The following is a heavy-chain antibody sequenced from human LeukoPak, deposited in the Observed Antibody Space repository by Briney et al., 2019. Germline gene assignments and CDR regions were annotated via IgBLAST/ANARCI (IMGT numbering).Heavy chain of an antibody. CDR3: ARDRDGYTYNGFDP. CDR1: GGTFSSYA. D-gene: IGHD5-24*01. Sequence: ASVKVSCKASGGTFSSYAISWVRQAPGQGLEWMGRIIPILGIANYAQKFQGRVTITADKSTSTAYMELSSLRSEDTAVYYCARDRDGYTYNGFDPWGQGTLVTVSS. V-gene: IGHV1-69*04. J-gene: IGHJ5*02. CDR2: IIPILGIA.